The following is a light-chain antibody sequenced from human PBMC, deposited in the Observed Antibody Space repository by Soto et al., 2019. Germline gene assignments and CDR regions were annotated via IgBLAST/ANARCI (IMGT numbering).Light chain of an antibody. CDR1: QSVSSY. CDR3: QQRSNWPRT. J-gene: IGKJ2*01. CDR2: DAF. Sequence: EIVLTQSPVTLSLSPGERATLSCRASQSVSSYLAWYQQKAGQAPRLLIYDAFNRATGIPARFSGSGSGTDFTITISSLEPEDFAVYYCQQRSNWPRTFGQGTKLEIK. V-gene: IGKV3-11*01.